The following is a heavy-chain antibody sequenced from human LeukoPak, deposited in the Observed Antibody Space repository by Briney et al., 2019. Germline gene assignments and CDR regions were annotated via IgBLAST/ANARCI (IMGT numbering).Heavy chain of an antibody. D-gene: IGHD2-8*01. CDR2: IQYDGNNQ. J-gene: IGHJ6*03. CDR1: PFTFSSYG. CDR3: AKDRCSNGVGCYYYYMDV. V-gene: IGHV3-30*02. Sequence: GGSLRLSCAASPFTFSSYGMHWVRQAPGKGLEWVAYIQYDGNNQQYADSVKGRFSISRDSSKNILYLQMNSLRAEDTAVYYCAKDRCSNGVGCYYYYMDVWGKGTTVTISS.